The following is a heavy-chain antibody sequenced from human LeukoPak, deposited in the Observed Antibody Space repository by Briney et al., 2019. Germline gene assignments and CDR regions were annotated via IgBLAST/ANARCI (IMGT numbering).Heavy chain of an antibody. D-gene: IGHD2-21*02. V-gene: IGHV3-23*01. CDR2: ISGSGGST. CDR1: GFTFSSYA. Sequence: PGGSLRLSCAASGFTFSSYAMSWVRQAPGKGLEWVSAISGSGGSTYYADSVKGRFTISRDNSKNTLYLQMNSLRAEDTAVYYCAKEARRVVTAKRHYFDYWGQGTPVTVSS. J-gene: IGHJ4*02. CDR3: AKEARRVVTAKRHYFDY.